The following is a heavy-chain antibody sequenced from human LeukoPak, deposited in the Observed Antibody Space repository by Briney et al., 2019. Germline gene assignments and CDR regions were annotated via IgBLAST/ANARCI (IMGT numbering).Heavy chain of an antibody. J-gene: IGHJ3*02. CDR1: GGSISSYY. CDR2: IYYSGST. V-gene: IGHV4-59*04. Sequence: SETLSLTCTVSGGSISSYYWSWIRQPPGKGLEWIGYIYYSGSTYYNPSLKSRVTISVDTSKNQFSLKLSSVTAADTAVYYCARRSRVAAFDIWGQGTMVTVSS. D-gene: IGHD6-13*01. CDR3: ARRSRVAAFDI.